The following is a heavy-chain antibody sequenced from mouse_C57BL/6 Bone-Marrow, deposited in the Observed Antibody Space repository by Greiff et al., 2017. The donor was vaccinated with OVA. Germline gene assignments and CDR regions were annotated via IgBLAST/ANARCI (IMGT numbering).Heavy chain of an antibody. J-gene: IGHJ4*01. CDR2: IHPNSCST. V-gene: IGHV1-64*01. CDR3: ARSLPYAMDY. CDR1: CYTFTSYW. Sequence: VQLQQPGAALVKPGASVKLSCKASCYTFTSYWMHWVKQRPGQGLEWIGMIHPNSCSTNYNEKFKSKATLTVDKSSSTAYMQLSSLTSEDSAVYYCARSLPYAMDYWGQGTSVTVSS.